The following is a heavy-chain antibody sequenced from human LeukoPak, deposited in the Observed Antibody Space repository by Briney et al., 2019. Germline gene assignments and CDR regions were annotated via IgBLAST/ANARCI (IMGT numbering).Heavy chain of an antibody. CDR2: ISWNSGSI. D-gene: IGHD5-24*01. Sequence: PGGSLRLSCAASGFTFDDYAMHWVRQAPGKGLEWVPGISWNSGSIGYADSVKGRFTISRDNAKNSLYLQMNSLRAEDTALYYCAKDLRDGYNRPGDYFDYWGQGTLVTVSS. CDR3: AKDLRDGYNRPGDYFDY. CDR1: GFTFDDYA. V-gene: IGHV3-9*01. J-gene: IGHJ4*02.